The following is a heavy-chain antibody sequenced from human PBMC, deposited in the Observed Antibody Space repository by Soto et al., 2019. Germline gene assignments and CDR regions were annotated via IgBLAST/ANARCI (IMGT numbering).Heavy chain of an antibody. Sequence: SETLSLTCAVSGGSISSSNWWSWVRQPPGKGLEWIGEIYHSGNTNYNPSLKSRVTISVDTSKNQFSLKLSSVTAADTAVYYCARERYDFWSGYYNYYFDYWGQGTLVTVS. D-gene: IGHD3-3*01. CDR3: ARERYDFWSGYYNYYFDY. V-gene: IGHV4-4*02. CDR1: GGSISSSNW. CDR2: IYHSGNT. J-gene: IGHJ4*02.